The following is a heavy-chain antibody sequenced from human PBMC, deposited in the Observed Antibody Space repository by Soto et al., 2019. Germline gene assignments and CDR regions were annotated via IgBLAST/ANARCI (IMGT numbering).Heavy chain of an antibody. CDR1: GGSISSSNW. J-gene: IGHJ6*02. D-gene: IGHD2-21*02. Sequence: SETLSLTCAVSGGSISSSNWWSWVRQPPGKGLEWIGEIYHSGSTNYNPSLKSRVTISVDKSKNQFSLKLSSVTAADTAVYYCASYCGGDCYPHYYYYYGMDVWGQGTTVTVSS. V-gene: IGHV4-4*02. CDR3: ASYCGGDCYPHYYYYYGMDV. CDR2: IYHSGST.